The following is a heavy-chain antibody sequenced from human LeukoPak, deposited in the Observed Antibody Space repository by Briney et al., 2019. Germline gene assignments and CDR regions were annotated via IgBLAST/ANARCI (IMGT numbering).Heavy chain of an antibody. CDR1: VFTFSNYS. CDR3: ARDQGLLVVAGRFGY. D-gene: IGHD6-19*01. J-gene: IGHJ4*02. V-gene: IGHV3-21*01. CDR2: ISRSNSYI. Sequence: GGSLRLSCAASVFTFSNYSMNCLRQAPGKGLEWVSSISRSNSYIYSADSVKGRFTISRDNAKNSLYLQMDSLRAEDTAVYYCARDQGLLVVAGRFGYWGQGTLVTVSS.